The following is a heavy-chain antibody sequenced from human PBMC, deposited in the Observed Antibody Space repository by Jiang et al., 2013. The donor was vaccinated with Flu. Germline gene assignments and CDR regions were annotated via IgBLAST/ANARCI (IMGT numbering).Heavy chain of an antibody. V-gene: IGHV3-9*01. Sequence: TFDDYAMHWVRQAPGKGLEWVSGISWNSGSIGYADSVKGRFTISRDNAKNSLYLQMNSLRAEDTALYYCAMGTRRYYFDYWGQGTLVTVSS. CDR1: TFDDYA. J-gene: IGHJ4*02. CDR3: AMGTRRYYFDY. CDR2: ISWNSGSI. D-gene: IGHD1-1*01.